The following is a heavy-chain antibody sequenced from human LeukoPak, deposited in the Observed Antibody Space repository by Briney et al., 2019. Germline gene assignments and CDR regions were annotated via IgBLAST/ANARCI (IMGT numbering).Heavy chain of an antibody. CDR3: TTNWGPYYYGSGSYPFDY. CDR1: GFTFSSYG. Sequence: GGSLRLSCAASGFTFSSYGMHWVRQAPGKGLEWVAFIRYDGSNKYYADSVKGRFTISRDDSKNTLYLQMNSLKTEDTAVYYCTTNWGPYYYGSGSYPFDYWGQGTLVTVSS. V-gene: IGHV3-30*02. D-gene: IGHD3-10*01. J-gene: IGHJ4*02. CDR2: IRYDGSNK.